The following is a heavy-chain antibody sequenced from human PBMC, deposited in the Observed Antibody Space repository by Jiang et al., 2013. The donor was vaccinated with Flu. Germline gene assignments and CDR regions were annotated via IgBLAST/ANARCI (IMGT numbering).Heavy chain of an antibody. CDR2: MIPILATA. Sequence: SFSNYAISWVRQAPGQGLEWLGRMIPILATANYAQKFQGRVTIIADKSTATAYMELSSLTSDDTAVYYCARENFPPFCAGDCYSFDYWGQGTLVTVSA. V-gene: IGHV1-69*04. CDR3: ARENFPPFCAGDCYSFDY. D-gene: IGHD2-21*02. J-gene: IGHJ4*02. CDR1: SFSNYA.